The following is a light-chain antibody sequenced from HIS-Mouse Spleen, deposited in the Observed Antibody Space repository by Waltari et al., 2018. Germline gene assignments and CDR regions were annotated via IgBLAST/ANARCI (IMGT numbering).Light chain of an antibody. V-gene: IGLV2-14*01. CDR1: SSDVGGYNY. CDR3: SSYTSSSTRV. Sequence: QSALTQPASVSGSPGQSITISCTGTSSDVGGYNYVSWYQHHPGKAPKLSIYEVSNRPSGVSNRFSGSESGNTASLTISGLQAEDEADYYCSSYTSSSTRVFGGGTKLTVL. CDR2: EVS. J-gene: IGLJ2*01.